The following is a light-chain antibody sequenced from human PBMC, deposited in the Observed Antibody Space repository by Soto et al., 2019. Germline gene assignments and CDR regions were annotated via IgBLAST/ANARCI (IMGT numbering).Light chain of an antibody. J-gene: IGKJ5*01. V-gene: IGKV3-20*01. CDR2: GAS. CDR1: QSVRSTS. CDR3: QHYGSSTPIT. Sequence: DIVLTQSPGTLSLSPGERATLSCRASQSVRSTSLAWYQQKPGQAPRLLIYGASSRATSIPDRFSGGGSGTDFTLTISRLEPEDFAVYYCQHYGSSTPITFGQGTRLEIK.